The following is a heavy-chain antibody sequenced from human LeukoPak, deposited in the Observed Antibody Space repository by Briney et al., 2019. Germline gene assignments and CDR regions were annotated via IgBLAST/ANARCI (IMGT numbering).Heavy chain of an antibody. CDR3: TGFEN. Sequence: GGSLRLSCAASGFTFSNYAMSWVRQAPGKGLECVPSISGGSTYYAESVKGRFTISRDNSKNTLYLQMNSLRAEDTAVYYCTGFENWGQGTLVTVSS. CDR2: ISGGST. CDR1: GFTFSNYA. V-gene: IGHV3-23*01. J-gene: IGHJ4*02.